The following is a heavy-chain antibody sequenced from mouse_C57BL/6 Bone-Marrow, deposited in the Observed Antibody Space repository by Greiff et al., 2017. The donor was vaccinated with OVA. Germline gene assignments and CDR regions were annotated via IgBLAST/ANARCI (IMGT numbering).Heavy chain of an antibody. CDR3: ARADSSGYPFAY. D-gene: IGHD3-2*02. CDR2: IDPSDSET. CDR1: GYTFTSYW. V-gene: IGHV1-52*01. Sequence: VKLMESGAELVRPGSSVKLSCKASGYTFTSYWMHWVKQRPIQGLEWIGNIDPSDSETHYNQKFKDKATLTVDKSSSTAYMQLSSLTSEDSAVYYCARADSSGYPFAYWGQGTLVTVSA. J-gene: IGHJ3*01.